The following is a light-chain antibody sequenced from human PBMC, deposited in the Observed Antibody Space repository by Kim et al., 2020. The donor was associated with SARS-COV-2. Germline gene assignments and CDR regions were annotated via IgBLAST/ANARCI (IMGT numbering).Light chain of an antibody. V-gene: IGLV2-14*04. J-gene: IGLJ1*01. CDR1: SSDVGGYNY. CDR3: SSYTSSSTYV. Sequence: GQSITSSCTGTSSDVGGYNYVSWYQQHPGKAPKLMIYDVSKRPSGVSNRFSGSKSGNTASLTISGLQAEVEADYYCSSYTSSSTYVFGTGTKVTVL. CDR2: DVS.